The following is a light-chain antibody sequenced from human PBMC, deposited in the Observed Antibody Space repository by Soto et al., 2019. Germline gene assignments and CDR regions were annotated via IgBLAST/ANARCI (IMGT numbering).Light chain of an antibody. CDR1: RSIINW. V-gene: IGKV1-5*03. Sequence: DIQLTQSPSTLSASVGDRVTITCRASRSIINWLAWYQQKSGKGPKLLIYKASNLQTGVPSRFSGSGYGTEFTLTISSLQPDEVATYCWQQYSNPWTFGHGTKVEIK. CDR3: QQYSNPWT. J-gene: IGKJ1*01. CDR2: KAS.